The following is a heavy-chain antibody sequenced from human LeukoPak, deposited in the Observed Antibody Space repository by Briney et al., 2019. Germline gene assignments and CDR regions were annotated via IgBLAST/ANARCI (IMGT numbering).Heavy chain of an antibody. V-gene: IGHV1-2*02. CDR3: ARRPQNTYGYDQ. J-gene: IGHJ4*02. CDR2: INPNSGGT. CDR1: GHTFTDYY. D-gene: IGHD5-18*01. Sequence: ASVKVPCKASGHTFTDYYLHWVRQAPGQGLEWMGWINPNSGGTKYAQKFQGRVTMTSDTSISTAYMELSRLRSDDTAVYYCARRPQNTYGYDQWGQGTLVTVSS.